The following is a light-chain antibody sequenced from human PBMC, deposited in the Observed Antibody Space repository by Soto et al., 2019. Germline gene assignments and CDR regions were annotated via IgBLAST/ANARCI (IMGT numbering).Light chain of an antibody. CDR3: YSYAGRNIWV. V-gene: IGLV2-8*01. CDR1: GSDIGAYNF. CDR2: GVT. Sequence: QSALAQPPSASGSPGQSVTISCTGSGSDIGAYNFVSWYQQHPGKAPKLMIFGVTERPSGVPDRFSGSKSGNTASLTVSGLQADDEAVYYCYSYAGRNIWVFGGGTQMNVL. J-gene: IGLJ3*02.